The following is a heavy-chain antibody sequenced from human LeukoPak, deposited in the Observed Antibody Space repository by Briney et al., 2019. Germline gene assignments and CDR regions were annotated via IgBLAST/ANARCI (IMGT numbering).Heavy chain of an antibody. CDR1: GGSISSYY. J-gene: IGHJ3*02. CDR3: ARGGSSGWSRGGAIDVFDI. D-gene: IGHD6-19*01. CDR2: IYYSGST. Sequence: SESLSLTCTVSGGSISSYYWSWIRRPPGKGLEWIGYIYYSGSTNYNPSLKSRVTISVDTSKNQFSLKLSSVTAADTAVYYCARGGSSGWSRGGAIDVFDIWGQGTMVTVSS. V-gene: IGHV4-59*01.